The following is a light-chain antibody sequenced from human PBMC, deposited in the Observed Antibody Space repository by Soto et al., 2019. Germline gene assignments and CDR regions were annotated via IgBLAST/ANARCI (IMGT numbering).Light chain of an antibody. Sequence: QSVLTQPPSVSGAPGQRVTISCTGSSSSIGAGYDVHWYQQRPGTAPKLLIFGNSNRPSGVPDRFSGSKSDTSASLAITGLQAEDEADYYCQSYDSLLNGVIFGGGTKLTVL. CDR3: QSYDSLLNGVI. CDR2: GNS. J-gene: IGLJ2*01. CDR1: SSSIGAGYD. V-gene: IGLV1-40*01.